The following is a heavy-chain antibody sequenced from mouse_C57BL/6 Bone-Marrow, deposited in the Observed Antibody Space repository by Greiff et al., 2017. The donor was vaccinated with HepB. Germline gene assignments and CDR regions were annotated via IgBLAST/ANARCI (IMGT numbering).Heavy chain of an antibody. Sequence: VQLQQSVAELVRPGASVKLSCTASGFNIKNTYMHWVKQRPEQGLGGIGRIDPANGNTKYAPNFQGKATIPADTSSNTPYLQLSSLTSEDTAIYYCARHFSYYGSSYPAWFAYWGQGTLVTVSA. CDR3: ARHFSYYGSSYPAWFAY. V-gene: IGHV14-3*01. CDR1: GFNIKNTY. J-gene: IGHJ3*01. D-gene: IGHD1-1*01. CDR2: IDPANGNT.